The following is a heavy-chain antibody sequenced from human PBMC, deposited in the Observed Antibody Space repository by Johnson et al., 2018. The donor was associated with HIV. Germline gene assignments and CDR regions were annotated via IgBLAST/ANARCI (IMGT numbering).Heavy chain of an antibody. Sequence: VQLVESGGGLVKPGGSLRLSCAASGFTFSDYYMSWVRQAPGKGLEWVSVIYSGGSTYYADSVKGRFTISRDNSKNTLYLQMNSLRAEDTAVYYCARWIQLWVAFDIWGQGTMVTVSS. J-gene: IGHJ3*02. V-gene: IGHV3-66*01. CDR1: GFTFSDYY. CDR2: IYSGGST. D-gene: IGHD5-18*01. CDR3: ARWIQLWVAFDI.